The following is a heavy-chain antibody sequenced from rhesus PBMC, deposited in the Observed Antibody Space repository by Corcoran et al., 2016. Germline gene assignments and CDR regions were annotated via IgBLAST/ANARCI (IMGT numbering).Heavy chain of an antibody. Sequence: QLQLQESGPGLVKPSETLSLTCAVPGGSISSSYWSWLRQAPGKGLEWIGYIYGSGSRTNTNPAHKSRVTLSVDTSKNQLSLKLSAVTAADTAVYYCARDRPGDDSVDVWGREFWSPSPQ. J-gene: IGHJ5-2*01. V-gene: IGHV4-169*02. CDR2: IYGSGSRT. CDR1: GGSISSSY. CDR3: ARDRPGDDSVDV. D-gene: IGHD5-42*01.